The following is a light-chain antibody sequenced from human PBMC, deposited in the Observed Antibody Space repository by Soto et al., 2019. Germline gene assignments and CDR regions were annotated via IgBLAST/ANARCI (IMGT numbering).Light chain of an antibody. V-gene: IGLV1-44*01. CDR3: AAWDDSLNGVV. CDR2: SNN. Sequence: QAVVTQPPSPSGTPGQRVIISCSGSSSNIGSNTVNWYQQLPGTAPKLLIYSNNQRPSGVPDRFSGSKSGTSASLAISGLQSEDEADYYCAAWDDSLNGVVFGGGTKVTVL. J-gene: IGLJ2*01. CDR1: SSNIGSNT.